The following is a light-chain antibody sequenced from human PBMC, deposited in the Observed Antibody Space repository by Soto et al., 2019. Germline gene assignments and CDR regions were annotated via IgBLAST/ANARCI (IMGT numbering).Light chain of an antibody. CDR3: HLWDIMTDNDV. Sequence: SYELTQSPSVSVAPEKTATITCGGNNIGNKRVHWYRQKPGQAPVLLISYDSDRPSGIPERFSGSNSGNTATLTISRVEAGDEAYYYCHLWDIMTDNDVFGSGTKLTVL. CDR2: YDS. V-gene: IGLV3-21*04. CDR1: NIGNKR. J-gene: IGLJ1*01.